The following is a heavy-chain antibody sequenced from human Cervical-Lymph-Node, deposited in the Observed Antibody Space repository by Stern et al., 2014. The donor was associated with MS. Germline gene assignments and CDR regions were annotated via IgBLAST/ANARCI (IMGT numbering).Heavy chain of an antibody. Sequence: EVQLVESGGGLVKPGGSLRLSCAASGLNFNSYTINWVRQAPGKGLEWISSISSSSNYIYYADPVKGRFTISRDNAQNSLYLQMSNLRAEDTAVYYCASAPETAPQYFDYWGQGTLVTVSS. J-gene: IGHJ4*02. V-gene: IGHV3-21*01. CDR1: GLNFNSYT. D-gene: IGHD1-14*01. CDR3: ASAPETAPQYFDY. CDR2: ISSSSNYI.